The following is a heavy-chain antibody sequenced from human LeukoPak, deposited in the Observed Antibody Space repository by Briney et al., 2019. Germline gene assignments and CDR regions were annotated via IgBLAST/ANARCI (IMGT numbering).Heavy chain of an antibody. Sequence: GGSLRLSCAASGFTFSSYEMNWVRQAPGKGLEWVSYISSSSSTIKYADSVKGRFTISRDNAKNSLYLQMNSLRAEDTAVYYCAREKGRNWGQGTLVTVSS. CDR1: GFTFSSYE. V-gene: IGHV3-48*03. CDR3: AREKGRN. J-gene: IGHJ4*02. CDR2: ISSSSSTI. D-gene: IGHD2-15*01.